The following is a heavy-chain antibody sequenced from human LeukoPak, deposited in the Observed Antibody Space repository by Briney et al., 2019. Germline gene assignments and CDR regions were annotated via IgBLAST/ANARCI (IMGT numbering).Heavy chain of an antibody. J-gene: IGHJ4*02. D-gene: IGHD2-2*01. V-gene: IGHV3-7*01. CDR1: GFTFSSYW. CDR3: ARDTPEINIVVVPANDY. Sequence: PGGSLRLSCAASGFTFSSYWMSWVRQAPGKGLEWVANIKQDGSEKYYVDSVKGRFTISRDNAKNSLYLQMNSLRAEDTAVYYCARDTPEINIVVVPANDYWGQGTLVTVSS. CDR2: IKQDGSEK.